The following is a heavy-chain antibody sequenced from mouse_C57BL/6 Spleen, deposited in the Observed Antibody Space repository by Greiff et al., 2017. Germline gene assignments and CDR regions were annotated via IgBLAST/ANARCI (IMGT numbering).Heavy chain of an antibody. CDR1: GYTFTSYW. V-gene: IGHV1-55*01. Sequence: QVQLQQPGAELVKPGASVTMSCKASGYTFTSYWITWVKQRPGQGLEWIGDIYPGSGSTNYNEKFKSKATLTVDTSSSTAYMQLSSLTSEDSAVYYCARYLYYDYLAWFAYWGQGTLVTVSA. D-gene: IGHD2-4*01. CDR3: ARYLYYDYLAWFAY. CDR2: IYPGSGST. J-gene: IGHJ3*01.